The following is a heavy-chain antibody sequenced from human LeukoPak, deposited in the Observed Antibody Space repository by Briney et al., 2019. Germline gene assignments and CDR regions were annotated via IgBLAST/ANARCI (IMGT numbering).Heavy chain of an antibody. Sequence: GGSLRLSCAASGFTFSSYEMNWVRQAPGKGLEWVSYISSSGSTIYYADSVKGRFTISRDNAKNSLYLQMNSLRAEDTAVYYCARGELRDAFDIWGQGTMVTVSS. CDR3: ARGELRDAFDI. V-gene: IGHV3-48*03. D-gene: IGHD4-23*01. CDR1: GFTFSSYE. CDR2: ISSSGSTI. J-gene: IGHJ3*02.